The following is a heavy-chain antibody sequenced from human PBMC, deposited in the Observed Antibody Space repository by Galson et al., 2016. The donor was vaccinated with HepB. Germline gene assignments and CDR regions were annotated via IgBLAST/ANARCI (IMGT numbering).Heavy chain of an antibody. J-gene: IGHJ4*02. CDR2: FHGGANT. D-gene: IGHD2-15*01. V-gene: IGHV3-53*01. CDR3: ASRAA. Sequence: SLRLSCAASGYTVGSDFMTWVRQAPGKGLEWVSMFHGGANTYYADSVKGRFTISRDTSRNTLYLQMNSLSVEDTAIYYCASRAAWGQGTLVTVSS. CDR1: GYTVGSDF.